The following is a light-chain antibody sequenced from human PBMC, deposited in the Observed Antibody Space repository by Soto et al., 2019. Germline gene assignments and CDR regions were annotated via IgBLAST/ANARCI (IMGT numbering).Light chain of an antibody. CDR2: DAS. CDR3: QQYNNWPPIT. CDR1: QSVRSY. V-gene: IGKV3-15*01. J-gene: IGKJ5*01. Sequence: EIVLTQSPVTLSLSPGEGATLSCRASQSVRSYLAWFQQKLGQPPRLLIYDASTRATGIPARFSGSGSGTEFTLTISSLQSEDFAVYYCQQYNNWPPITFGQGTRLENK.